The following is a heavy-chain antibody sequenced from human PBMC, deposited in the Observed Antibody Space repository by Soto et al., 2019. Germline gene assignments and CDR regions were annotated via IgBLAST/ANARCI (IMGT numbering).Heavy chain of an antibody. CDR2: ISGRGGVT. CDR1: GFTFRNQD. J-gene: IGHJ4*02. CDR3: AKDRQFRSYYESPGHYND. V-gene: IGHV3-23*01. Sequence: EVQLLESGGGLVQPGGSLRLTCVGSGFTFRNQDMRWVRQAPGKGLEWVSGISGRGGVTYYADSVKGRFTISRDNSNNTLYLQMNNLIANDTAVYYCAKDRQFRSYYESPGHYNDWGQGTLVTVSS. D-gene: IGHD3-22*01.